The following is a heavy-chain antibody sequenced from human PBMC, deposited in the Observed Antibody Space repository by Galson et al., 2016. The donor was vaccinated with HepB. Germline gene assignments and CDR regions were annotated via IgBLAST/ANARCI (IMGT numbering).Heavy chain of an antibody. D-gene: IGHD4-17*01. Sequence: SVKVSCKASGYLFTSYGISWVRQAPGQGLEWMGWISSYNGNTNYAQKLQGRVTMPTDTSTSTAYMELRSLRSDDTAVDYCAKSVATRNYGDYYYGMDVWGQGTTVTVSS. CDR1: GYLFTSYG. V-gene: IGHV1-18*04. CDR3: AKSVATRNYGDYYYGMDV. J-gene: IGHJ6*02. CDR2: ISSYNGNT.